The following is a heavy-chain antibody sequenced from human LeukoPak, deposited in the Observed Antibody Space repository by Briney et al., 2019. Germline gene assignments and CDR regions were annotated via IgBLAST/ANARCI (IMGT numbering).Heavy chain of an antibody. V-gene: IGHV3-7*01. Sequence: GSLSLSCAASAFTFSSYWMNWVRQAPGKGLEWVAGIDEDGTEKYYVESVKGRFTISRDNAKKSVYLQMNSLRADDTAVYYCARAITAVDSYWGQGTLVTVSS. CDR3: ARAITAVDSY. D-gene: IGHD6-13*01. CDR1: AFTFSSYW. CDR2: IDEDGTEK. J-gene: IGHJ4*02.